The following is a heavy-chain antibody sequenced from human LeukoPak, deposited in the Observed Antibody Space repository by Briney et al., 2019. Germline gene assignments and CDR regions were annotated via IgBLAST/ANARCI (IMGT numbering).Heavy chain of an antibody. D-gene: IGHD6-19*01. CDR1: GYSISSGYY. CDR2: IYHSGST. V-gene: IGHV4-38-2*01. Sequence: PSETLSLTCAVSGYSISSGYYWGWIRQPPGKGLEWIGSIYHSGSTYYNPSLKSRVTILVDTSKNQFSLKLSSVTAADTAVYYCARLSRGAVADYWGQGTLVTVSS. CDR3: ARLSRGAVADY. J-gene: IGHJ4*02.